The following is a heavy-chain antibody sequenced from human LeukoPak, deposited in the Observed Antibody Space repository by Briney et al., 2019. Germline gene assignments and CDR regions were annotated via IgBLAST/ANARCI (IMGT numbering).Heavy chain of an antibody. CDR3: AKGRDSYAILDY. Sequence: GGSLRLSCAASGFTFSNYGMNWVRQAPGKGLEWVSAISGSGGSTYYANSVKGRFTISRDNYKSTLYLQMSSLGAEDTAVYYCAKGRDSYAILDYWGQGTLVTVSS. CDR1: GFTFSNYG. CDR2: ISGSGGST. D-gene: IGHD2-8*01. V-gene: IGHV3-23*01. J-gene: IGHJ4*02.